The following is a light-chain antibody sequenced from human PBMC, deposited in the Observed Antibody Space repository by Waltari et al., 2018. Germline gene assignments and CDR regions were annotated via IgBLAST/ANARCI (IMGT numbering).Light chain of an antibody. Sequence: ITCRASERIGTYLNWYQQKPGKAPNLLIYAVSNLPSAVPSRFSASGSERDFSLTISSLQPEDSATYYCQQSYAIPLAFGQGTKVEIK. V-gene: IGKV1-39*01. J-gene: IGKJ1*01. CDR2: AVS. CDR3: QQSYAIPLA. CDR1: ERIGTY.